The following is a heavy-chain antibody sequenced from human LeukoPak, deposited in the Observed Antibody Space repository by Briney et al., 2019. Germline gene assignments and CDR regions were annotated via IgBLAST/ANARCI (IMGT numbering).Heavy chain of an antibody. V-gene: IGHV4-39*02. Sequence: SETLSLTCTVSGGSISSSSYYWGWIRQPPGKGLEWIGSIYYSGSTYYNPSLKSRVTISVDTSKNQFSLKLSSVTAADTAVYYCARDYAPFPAARKRINWFDPWGQGTLVTVSS. D-gene: IGHD2-2*01. CDR2: IYYSGST. CDR1: GGSISSSSYY. J-gene: IGHJ5*02. CDR3: ARDYAPFPAARKRINWFDP.